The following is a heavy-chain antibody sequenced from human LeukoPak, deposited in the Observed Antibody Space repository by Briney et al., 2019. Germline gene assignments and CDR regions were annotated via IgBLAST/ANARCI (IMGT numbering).Heavy chain of an antibody. V-gene: IGHV4-39*02. CDR1: GGSITNPTYH. CDR3: TSEYSSSPAY. J-gene: IGHJ4*02. CDR2: IDYNGNS. D-gene: IGHD6-6*01. Sequence: PSETLSLTCTVAGGSITNPTYHWGWVRQPRGKGLEWIGSIDYNGNSYYNLDLKIRLTLSIDTSNNQFSLKLESVTAADTAVYYCTSEYSSSPAYWGQGTLVTVSS.